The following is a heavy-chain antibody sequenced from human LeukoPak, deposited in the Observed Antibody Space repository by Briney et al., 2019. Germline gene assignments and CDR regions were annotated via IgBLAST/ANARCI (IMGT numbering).Heavy chain of an antibody. V-gene: IGHV3-7*01. J-gene: IGHJ4*02. CDR3: ARGWYYDY. Sequence: QPGGSLRLSCADSGFTFSSYWMSWVRQAPGKRLEWVANIKQDGSEKYYVDSVKGRFTISRDNAKNSLYLQMNSLRAEDTSVYYCARGWYYDYWGQGTLVTVSS. D-gene: IGHD2/OR15-2a*01. CDR2: IKQDGSEK. CDR1: GFTFSSYW.